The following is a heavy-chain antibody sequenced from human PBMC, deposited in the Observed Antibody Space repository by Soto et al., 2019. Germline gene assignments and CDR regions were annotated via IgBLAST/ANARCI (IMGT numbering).Heavy chain of an antibody. Sequence: EVQLVESGGGLVQPGGSLRVSCAASGFTFSSYWMHWVRQAPGKGLVWVSRINSDGSSTGYADSVEGRFTISRDNAKNTLYLQMNSRRGDETAVYYCGRESLRFLYCGDCEWGTGFDYWGQGILVTVSS. J-gene: IGHJ4*02. D-gene: IGHD2-21*01. V-gene: IGHV3-74*01. CDR2: INSDGSST. CDR1: GFTFSSYW. CDR3: GRESLRFLYCGDCEWGTGFDY.